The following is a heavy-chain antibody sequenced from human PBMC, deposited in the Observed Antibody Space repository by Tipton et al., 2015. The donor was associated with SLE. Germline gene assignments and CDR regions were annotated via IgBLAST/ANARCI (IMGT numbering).Heavy chain of an antibody. CDR1: GGSISSYY. CDR3: ASANWNFEY. Sequence: TLSLTCTVSGGSISSYYWSWIRQPPGKGLEWIGYIYYSGSTNYNPSLKSRVTISVDTSKNQFSLKLTSVTAADTAVYYCASANWNFEYWGQGTLVTVSS. V-gene: IGHV4-59*01. CDR2: IYYSGST. D-gene: IGHD1-1*01. J-gene: IGHJ4*02.